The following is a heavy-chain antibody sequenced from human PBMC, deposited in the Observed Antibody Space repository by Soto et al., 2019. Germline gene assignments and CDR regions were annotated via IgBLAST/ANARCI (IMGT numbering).Heavy chain of an antibody. Sequence: TETLSLTCTVFSASVSSGTYYWSWTRHPPGKVLDSIGYISYSGDTYYNPSLKSRVTISIDTSKIQISLKLSSVTDADTAVYYCAKENPDFRYAFDFWGQGTLVTVSS. D-gene: IGHD5-12*01. J-gene: IGHJ4*02. CDR2: ISYSGDT. CDR1: SASVSSGTYY. CDR3: AKENPDFRYAFDF. V-gene: IGHV4-61*01.